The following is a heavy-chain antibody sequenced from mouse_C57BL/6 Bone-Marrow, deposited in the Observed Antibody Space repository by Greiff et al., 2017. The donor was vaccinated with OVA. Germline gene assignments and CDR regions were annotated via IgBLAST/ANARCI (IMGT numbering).Heavy chain of an antibody. V-gene: IGHV5-17*01. CDR2: ISSGSSTI. CDR1: GFTFSDCG. J-gene: IGHJ3*01. Sequence: EVQGVESGGGLVKPGGSLKLSCAASGFTFSDCGMHWVRQAPEKGLEWVAYISSGSSTIYYADTVKGRFTISRDNATNTLFLQLTSLRSEDTAMYYCARLSPFAYWGQGTLVTVSA. CDR3: ARLSPFAY.